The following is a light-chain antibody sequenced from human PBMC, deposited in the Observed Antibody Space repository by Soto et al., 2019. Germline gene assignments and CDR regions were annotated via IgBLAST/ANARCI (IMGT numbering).Light chain of an antibody. CDR1: SSDVGDYNH. Sequence: QSVLTQPPSVSGSPGQSVTISCTGTSSDVGDYNHVSWYQQSPGTVPKLIIYEVSSRPSGVPDRFSGSKSGNTASLTISGLQAEDQPDYYCNLYTSSNTYVFGTGTKVTVL. J-gene: IGLJ1*01. CDR3: NLYTSSNTYV. CDR2: EVS. V-gene: IGLV2-18*01.